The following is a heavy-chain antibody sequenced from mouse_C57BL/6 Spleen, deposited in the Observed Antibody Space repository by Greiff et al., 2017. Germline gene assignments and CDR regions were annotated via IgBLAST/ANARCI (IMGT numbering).Heavy chain of an antibody. CDR2: INPGSGGT. D-gene: IGHD2-12*01. CDR3: AREGYYNYAMDY. CDR1: GYAFTNYL. J-gene: IGHJ4*01. Sequence: QVQLQQSGAELVRPGTSVKVSCKASGYAFTNYLIEWVKQRPGQGLEWIGVINPGSGGTNYNEKFKGKATLTADKSSSTAYMQLSSLTSEDSAVYFCAREGYYNYAMDYWGQGTSVTVSS. V-gene: IGHV1-54*01.